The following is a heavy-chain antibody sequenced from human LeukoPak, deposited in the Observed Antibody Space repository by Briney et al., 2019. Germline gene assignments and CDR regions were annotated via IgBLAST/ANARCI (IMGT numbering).Heavy chain of an antibody. D-gene: IGHD2-2*01. J-gene: IGHJ4*02. CDR1: GYSFDEYA. CDR2: INWKSDKI. V-gene: IGHV3-9*01. Sequence: GGSLRLSCAGSGYSFDEYAMHWVRQAPGKGLEWGSGINWKSDKIGYADSVKGRFTISRDNSKNSLYLQMNSLRVEDTALYYCAKDRYCTSSSCPIDYWGQGTMVTVSS. CDR3: AKDRYCTSSSCPIDY.